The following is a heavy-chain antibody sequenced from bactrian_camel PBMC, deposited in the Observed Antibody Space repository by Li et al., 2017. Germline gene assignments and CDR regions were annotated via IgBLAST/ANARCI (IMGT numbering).Heavy chain of an antibody. V-gene: IGHV3S53*01. J-gene: IGHJ4*01. CDR2: IDDDGTP. Sequence: HVQLVESGGGSVQAGGSLRLSCATSKDTYISYCMGWFRQAPGKEREGVAGIDDDGTPSYADSVKGRFTISRDNAKNTVYLQMNNLKPEDTGMYHCAADVEDAGGALHVGAECGWFEHNFWGQGTQVTVS. CDR3: AADVEDAGGALHVGAECGWFEHNF. D-gene: IGHD1*01. CDR1: KDTYISYC.